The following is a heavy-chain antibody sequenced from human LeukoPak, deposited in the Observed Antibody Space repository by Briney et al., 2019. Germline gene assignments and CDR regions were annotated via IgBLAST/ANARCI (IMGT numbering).Heavy chain of an antibody. V-gene: IGHV4-59*12. J-gene: IGHJ4*02. CDR3: ARVNEDGSGSGDY. D-gene: IGHD3-10*01. CDR2: INHSGST. Sequence: SETLSLTCTVSGGSISSYYWSWIRQPPGKGLEWIGEINHSGSTNYNPSLKSRVTMSVDTSKNQFSLKLSSVTAADTAVYYCARVNEDGSGSGDYWGQGTLVTVSS. CDR1: GGSISSYY.